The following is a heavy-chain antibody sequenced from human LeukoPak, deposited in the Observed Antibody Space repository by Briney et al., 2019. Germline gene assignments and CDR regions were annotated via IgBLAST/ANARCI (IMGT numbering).Heavy chain of an antibody. V-gene: IGHV1-69*13. CDR3: ARGPPKSEYYDFWSGLPQYYFDY. D-gene: IGHD3-3*01. Sequence: ASVKVSCKASGGTFSSYAISWVRQAPGQGLEWMGGIIPIFGTANYAQKFQGRATITADESTSTAYMELSSLRSEDTAVYYCARGPPKSEYYDFWSGLPQYYFDYWGQGTLVTVSS. CDR2: IIPIFGTA. CDR1: GGTFSSYA. J-gene: IGHJ4*02.